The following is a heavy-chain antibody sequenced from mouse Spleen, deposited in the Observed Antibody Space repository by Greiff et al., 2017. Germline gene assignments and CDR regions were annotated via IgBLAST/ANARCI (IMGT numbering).Heavy chain of an antibody. J-gene: IGHJ1*03. CDR2: ISSGGDYI. CDR1: GFTFSSYA. D-gene: IGHD1-1*01. CDR3: TNIYYGSSYWYFDV. Sequence: EVMLVESGEGLVKPGGSLKLSCAASGFTFSSYAMSWVRQTPEKRLEWVAYISSGGDYIYYADTVKGRFTISRDNARNTLYLQMSSLKSEDTAMYYCTNIYYGSSYWYFDVWGTGTTVTVSS. V-gene: IGHV5-9-1*02.